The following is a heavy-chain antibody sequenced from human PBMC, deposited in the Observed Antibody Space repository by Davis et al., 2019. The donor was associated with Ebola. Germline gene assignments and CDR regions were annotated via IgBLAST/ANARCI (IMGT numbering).Heavy chain of an antibody. CDR1: GYSFTSYW. D-gene: IGHD3-16*01. CDR2: ISAYNGNT. CDR3: ARLKLHYGMDV. Sequence: ASVKVSCKGSGYSFTSYWIGWVRQMPGKGLEWMGWISAYNGNTNYAQKLQGRVTMNTDTSTSTAYMELRSLRSDDTAVYYCARLKLHYGMDVWGQGTTVTVSS. V-gene: IGHV1-18*04. J-gene: IGHJ6*02.